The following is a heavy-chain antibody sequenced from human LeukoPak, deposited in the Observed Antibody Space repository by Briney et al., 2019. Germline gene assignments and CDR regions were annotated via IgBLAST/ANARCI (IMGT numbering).Heavy chain of an antibody. CDR2: INPNSGGT. J-gene: IGHJ5*02. CDR3: ARGPYYYDSSGCFDP. V-gene: IGHV1-2*02. CDR1: GYTFTGYY. Sequence: ASVKVSCKASGYTFTGYYMHWVRQAPGQGLEWMGWINPNSGGTNYAQKFQGRVTMTRDTSIRTAYMELSRLRSDDTAVYYCARGPYYYDSSGCFDPWGQGTLVTVSS. D-gene: IGHD3-22*01.